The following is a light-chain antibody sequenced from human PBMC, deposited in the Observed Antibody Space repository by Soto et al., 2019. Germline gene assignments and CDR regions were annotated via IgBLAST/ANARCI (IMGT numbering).Light chain of an antibody. Sequence: DIRMTQSPSTLSASVGDRVTITCRASQSINNWLAWYQQKPGKAPTLLIYKASSLKSWVPWRFRGRGSGTRITITISRLQRDAFATYCCQEYNGYSYTFGQGTKLEIK. CDR1: QSINNW. V-gene: IGKV1-5*03. CDR3: QEYNGYSYT. J-gene: IGKJ2*01. CDR2: KAS.